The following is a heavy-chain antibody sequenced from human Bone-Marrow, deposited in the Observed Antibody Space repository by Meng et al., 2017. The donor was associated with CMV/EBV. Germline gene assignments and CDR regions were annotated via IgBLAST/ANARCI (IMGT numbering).Heavy chain of an antibody. Sequence: GSLRLSCTLSGGPISSYYWNWIRQTPGKGLEWMGYVYYTGTTKYNPSLKSRVTISLDTSMKQFSLRLDSVTAADTAVYYCARWGTLSLDYWSQGLLVTVSS. V-gene: IGHV4-59*01. J-gene: IGHJ4*02. CDR3: ARWGTLSLDY. CDR1: GGPISSYY. D-gene: IGHD3-16*01. CDR2: VYYTGTT.